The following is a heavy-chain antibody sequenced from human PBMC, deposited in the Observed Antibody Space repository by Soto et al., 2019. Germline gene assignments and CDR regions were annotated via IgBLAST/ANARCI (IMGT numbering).Heavy chain of an antibody. J-gene: IGHJ4*02. D-gene: IGHD3-3*01. CDR2: IYWDGDK. CDR3: AHRVLRTVFGLVTTTAIYFDF. Sequence: QITLNESGPTQVKPRQTLTLTCTFSGFSLTTSGVGVGGIRQSPGKAPEWLALIYWDGDKRYSPSLKSRLTITKDTSKTPVVLTMADLDPADTATYYCAHRVLRTVFGLVTTTAIYFDFWGQGTPVAVSS. V-gene: IGHV2-5*02. CDR1: GFSLTTSGVG.